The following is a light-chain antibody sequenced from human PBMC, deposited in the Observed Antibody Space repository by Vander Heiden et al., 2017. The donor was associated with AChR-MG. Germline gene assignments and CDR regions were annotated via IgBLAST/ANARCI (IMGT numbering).Light chain of an antibody. Sequence: QSVLPQPPSVSGAPGQRVPISCTGRYSTIWAGYDVHWDQHLPGTAPKRRIYGDSNRPAGVPDRFSGSKSVTSASLAITGLQAEDEADYYCQSYDNGLRVFGGGTRLTVL. CDR1: YSTIWAGYD. J-gene: IGLJ2*01. V-gene: IGLV1-40*01. CDR3: QSYDNGLRV. CDR2: GDS.